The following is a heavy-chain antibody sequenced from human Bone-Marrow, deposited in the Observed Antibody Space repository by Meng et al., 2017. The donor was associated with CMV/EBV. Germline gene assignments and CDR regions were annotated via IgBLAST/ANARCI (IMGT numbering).Heavy chain of an antibody. CDR1: GFTFSSYE. J-gene: IGHJ4*02. D-gene: IGHD2-15*01. CDR3: AREGRDLDY. V-gene: IGHV3-7*01. CDR2: IKQDGSEK. Sequence: GESLKISCAASGFTFSSYEMSWVRQAPGKGLEWLANIKQDGSEKYYVDSVKGRFTISRDNAKKSLYLQLSSLRAEDTAIYYCAREGRDLDYWGQGTLVTVSS.